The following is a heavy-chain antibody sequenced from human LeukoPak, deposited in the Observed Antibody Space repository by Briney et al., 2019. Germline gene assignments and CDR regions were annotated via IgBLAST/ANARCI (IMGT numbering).Heavy chain of an antibody. CDR2: INHSGST. CDR3: ARYDSGSYLGLYCFDY. CDR1: GGSFSGYY. V-gene: IGHV4-34*01. D-gene: IGHD1-26*01. Sequence: PSETLSLTCAVYGGSFSGYYWSWIRQPPGKGLEWIGEINHSGSTNYNPSLKSRVTISVDTSKNQFSLKLSSVTAADTAVYYCARYDSGSYLGLYCFDYWGQGTLVTVSS. J-gene: IGHJ4*02.